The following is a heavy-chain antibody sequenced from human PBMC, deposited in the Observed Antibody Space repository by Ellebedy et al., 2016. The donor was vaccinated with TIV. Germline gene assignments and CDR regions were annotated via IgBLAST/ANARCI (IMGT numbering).Heavy chain of an antibody. V-gene: IGHV3-30*01. CDR1: GFTFSSYS. CDR3: ARYIYSYGYGAFDY. J-gene: IGHJ4*02. CDR2: ISFDGSNK. Sequence: GESLKISCAASGFTFSSYSMPWVRPAPGRGLEWVAVISFDGSNKDYADSVRGRFTIFRENSKNTLYLQINSLRPEDTAVYYCARYIYSYGYGAFDYWGQGTLVTVSS. D-gene: IGHD5-18*01.